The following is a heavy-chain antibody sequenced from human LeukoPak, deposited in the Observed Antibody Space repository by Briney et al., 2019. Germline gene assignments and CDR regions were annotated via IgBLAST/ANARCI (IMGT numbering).Heavy chain of an antibody. CDR2: IYYSGST. CDR3: ASSGYSSGWYYYGMDV. Sequence: PSETLSLTCTVSGGSISSYYWSWIRQPPGKGLEWIGYIYYSGSTNYNPSLKSRVTISVDTSKNQFSLKLSSVTAADTAVYYCASSGYSSGWYYYGMDVWGQGTTVTVSS. J-gene: IGHJ6*02. V-gene: IGHV4-59*01. CDR1: GGSISSYY. D-gene: IGHD6-19*01.